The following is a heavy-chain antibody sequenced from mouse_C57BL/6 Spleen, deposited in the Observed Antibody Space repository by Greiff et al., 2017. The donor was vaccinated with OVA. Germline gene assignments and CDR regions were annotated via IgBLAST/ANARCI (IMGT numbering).Heavy chain of an antibody. CDR3: ASLYYYGSSSYFDY. CDR1: GYTFTDYY. D-gene: IGHD1-1*01. CDR2: INPNNGGT. J-gene: IGHJ2*01. Sequence: EVQLQQSGPELVKPGASVKISCKASGYTFTDYYMNWVKQSHGKSLAWIGDINPNNGGTSYNQKFKGKATLTVDKSSSTAYMELRSLTSEDSAVYYCASLYYYGSSSYFDYWGQGTTLTVSS. V-gene: IGHV1-26*01.